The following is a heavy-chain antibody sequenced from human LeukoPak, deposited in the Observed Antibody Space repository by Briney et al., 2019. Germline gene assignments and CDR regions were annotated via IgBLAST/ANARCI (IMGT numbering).Heavy chain of an antibody. J-gene: IGHJ3*02. Sequence: KASETLSLTCTVSGGSISSYYWSWIRQPPGKGLEWIGYIYYSGSTNYNPSLKSRVTISVDTSKNQFSLKLSSVTAADTAVYYCARHVAAAADIPGMAFDIWGQGTMVTVSS. CDR3: ARHVAAAADIPGMAFDI. V-gene: IGHV4-59*08. D-gene: IGHD6-13*01. CDR1: GGSISSYY. CDR2: IYYSGST.